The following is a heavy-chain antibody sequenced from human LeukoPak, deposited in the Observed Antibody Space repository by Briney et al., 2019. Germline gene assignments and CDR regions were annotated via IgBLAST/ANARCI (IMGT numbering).Heavy chain of an antibody. Sequence: SETLSLTCTVSGGSISSGDYYWSWIRQPPGKGLEWIGYIYYSGSTYYNPSLKSRVTISVDTSKNQFSLKLSSVTAADTAVYYCARDIVVVTANTYYYYGMDVWGQGTTVTVSS. CDR3: ARDIVVVTANTYYYYGMDV. CDR1: GGSISSGDYY. D-gene: IGHD2-21*02. CDR2: IYYSGST. V-gene: IGHV4-30-4*01. J-gene: IGHJ6*02.